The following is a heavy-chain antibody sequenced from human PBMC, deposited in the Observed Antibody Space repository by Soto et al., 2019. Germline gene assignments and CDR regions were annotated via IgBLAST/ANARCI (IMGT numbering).Heavy chain of an antibody. V-gene: IGHV4-4*02. Sequence: QVQLQESGPGLVKPSGTLSLTCAVSGGSISSSNWWSWVRQPPGKGLEWIGEIYHSRSTNYNPSLKSRVTVTVDKYKNQFSLELSSVTAADKAVYYCARVELGLFDYWGQGTLVTVSS. D-gene: IGHD1-26*01. J-gene: IGHJ4*02. CDR1: GGSISSSNW. CDR3: ARVELGLFDY. CDR2: IYHSRST.